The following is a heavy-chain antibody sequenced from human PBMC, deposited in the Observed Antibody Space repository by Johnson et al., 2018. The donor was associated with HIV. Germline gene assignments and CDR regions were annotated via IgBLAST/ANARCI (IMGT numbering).Heavy chain of an antibody. CDR1: GFTFTNYG. CDR3: ARGYCSGGSCYSEYAFDI. Sequence: QVQLVESGGGVVQPGRSLRLSCAASGFTFTNYGMHWVRQAPGKGLQWVAVISDDGTNTDYADAVKGRFTISRDNSKNTLYLQMNSLRAEDTAVYYCARGYCSGGSCYSEYAFDIWGQGTMVTVSS. CDR2: ISDDGTNT. D-gene: IGHD2-15*01. J-gene: IGHJ3*02. V-gene: IGHV3-30*03.